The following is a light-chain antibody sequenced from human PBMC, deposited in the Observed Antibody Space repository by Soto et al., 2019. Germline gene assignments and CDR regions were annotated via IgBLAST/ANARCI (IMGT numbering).Light chain of an antibody. CDR2: DAS. CDR1: QAISDN. CDR3: QQHNQWPIT. Sequence: IVMTQSPATLSVSPGERAPLPCRASQAISDNLAWYQHKPGQPPRLLIYDASTRATGIPARFSGSGSGTEFTLTINSLQSEDSAVYYCQQHNQWPITFGQGTRLEIK. J-gene: IGKJ5*01. V-gene: IGKV3-15*01.